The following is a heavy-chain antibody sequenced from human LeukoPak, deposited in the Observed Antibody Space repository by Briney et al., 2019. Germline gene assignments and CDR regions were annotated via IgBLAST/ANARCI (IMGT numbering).Heavy chain of an antibody. CDR2: IYYSGST. V-gene: IGHV4-39*01. D-gene: IGHD5-18*01. J-gene: IGHJ4*02. CDR1: GGSISGSNYY. Sequence: SETLSLTCTVSGGSISGSNYYWGWIRQPPGKGLEWIGSIYYSGSTYYNPSLKSRVTVFVDTSKNQFSLKLSSVTAADTAVYYCARRRGYSYAIFDYWGQGTLVTVSS. CDR3: ARRRGYSYAIFDY.